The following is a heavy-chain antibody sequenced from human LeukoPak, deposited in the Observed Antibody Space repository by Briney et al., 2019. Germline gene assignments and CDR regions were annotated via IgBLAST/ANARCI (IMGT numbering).Heavy chain of an antibody. Sequence: GRSLRLSCAASGFTFDDYAMHWVRQAPGKGLEWVSGISWNSGSIGYADSVKGRFTISRDNAKNSLYLQMNSLRPEDTALYYCAKAGLRGTTTNFDDWGQGTLVTVSS. CDR1: GFTFDDYA. V-gene: IGHV3-9*01. CDR2: ISWNSGSI. CDR3: AKAGLRGTTTNFDD. D-gene: IGHD4-17*01. J-gene: IGHJ4*02.